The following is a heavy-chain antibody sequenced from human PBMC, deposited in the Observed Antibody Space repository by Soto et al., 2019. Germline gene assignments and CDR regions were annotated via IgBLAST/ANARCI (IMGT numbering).Heavy chain of an antibody. CDR1: GGSISSLY. CDR3: ARASRCKSEYESFAWLDF. CDR2: IFPSGDS. V-gene: IGHV4-4*07. J-gene: IGHJ4*02. Sequence: QVLLQESGPGLVKPSETLSLTCTVSGGSISSLYWAWIRQPAGKGLEWIGRIFPSGDSNYNPSLKSRVSMSLDTSKNQFSLTVTSVTAADTAVYYCARASRCKSEYESFAWLDFWGQGTLVTVSS. D-gene: IGHD6-6*01.